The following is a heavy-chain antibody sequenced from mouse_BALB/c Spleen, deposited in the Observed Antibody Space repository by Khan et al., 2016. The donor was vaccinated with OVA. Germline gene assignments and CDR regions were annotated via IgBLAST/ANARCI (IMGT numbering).Heavy chain of an antibody. D-gene: IGHD1-1*01. J-gene: IGHJ4*01. CDR2: ISYSGAT. CDR1: GYSITSNYA. CDR3: ARQNYYGYALDY. Sequence: EVKLLESGPSLVKPSQSLSLTCTVTGYSITSNYAWSWIRQFPGSKLEWMGYISYSGATNYNPSLKSRISVTRDTSDNQFFLQLNSVTTEDTATYFCARQNYYGYALDYWGQGTSVTVSS. V-gene: IGHV3-2*02.